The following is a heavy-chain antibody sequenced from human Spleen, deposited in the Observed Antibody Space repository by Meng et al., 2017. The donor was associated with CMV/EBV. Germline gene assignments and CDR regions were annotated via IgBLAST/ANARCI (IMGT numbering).Heavy chain of an antibody. D-gene: IGHD5-12*01. CDR1: GGSLSTSTYY. CDR3: ARGGGYSGYDAPFDY. V-gene: IGHV4-39*07. CDR2: IYYSGST. Sequence: SETLSLTCTVSGGSLSTSTYYWGWVRQPPGKGLEWIGTIYYSGSTYYNPSLKSRLIISVDTSKNQFSLNLTSVTAADTAVYYCARGGGYSGYDAPFDYWGQGALVTVSS. J-gene: IGHJ4*02.